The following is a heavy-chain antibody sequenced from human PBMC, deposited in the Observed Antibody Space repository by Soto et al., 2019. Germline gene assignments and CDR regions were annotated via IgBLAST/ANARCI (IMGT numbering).Heavy chain of an antibody. CDR3: ARDPSYYGMDV. V-gene: IGHV1-3*01. Sequence: ASVKVSCTASVYTFTIYAIHWVRQAPGQRLEWMGWINAGNGNTKYSQKFQGRVTITRDTSASTAYMELSSLRSEDTAVYYCARDPSYYGMDVWGQGTTVTSP. CDR2: INAGNGNT. CDR1: VYTFTIYA. J-gene: IGHJ6*02.